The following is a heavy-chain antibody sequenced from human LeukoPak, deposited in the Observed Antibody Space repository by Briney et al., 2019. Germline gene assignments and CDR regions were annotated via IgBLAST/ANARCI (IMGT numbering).Heavy chain of an antibody. J-gene: IGHJ4*02. CDR3: ARGRGYSGYAYGY. CDR1: GGSISGYY. D-gene: IGHD5-12*01. V-gene: IGHV4-59*01. CDR2: IYYTGST. Sequence: SETLSLTCTVSGGSISGYYWSWIRQPPGKGLEWIGYIYYTGSTNYNPSLKSRVTISIDTSKNQFSLKLTSVTSADTAVFYCARGRGYSGYAYGYWGQGTLVTVSS.